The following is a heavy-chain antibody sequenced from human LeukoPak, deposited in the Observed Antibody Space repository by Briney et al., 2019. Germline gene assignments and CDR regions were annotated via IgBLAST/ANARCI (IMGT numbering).Heavy chain of an antibody. CDR2: IGSSGIVT. Sequence: GGSLRLSCAASGFTFSSYAMSWVRQPPEKGLEWVSTIGSSGIVTYYADSVKGRSTISRDNSKNTLFLQMNSLRAEDAAIYYCVKFPTAHYFDYWGHGTLVTVSS. D-gene: IGHD4-17*01. J-gene: IGHJ4*01. CDR1: GFTFSSYA. V-gene: IGHV3-23*05. CDR3: VKFPTAHYFDY.